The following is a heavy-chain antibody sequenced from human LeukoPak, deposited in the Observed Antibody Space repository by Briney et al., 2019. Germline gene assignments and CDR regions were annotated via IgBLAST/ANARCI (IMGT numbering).Heavy chain of an antibody. CDR2: ISGSGGST. CDR3: AKAGSSSWYGGLDY. D-gene: IGHD6-13*01. V-gene: IGHV3-23*01. CDR1: GFTFSSYA. Sequence: PGGSLRLSCAASGFTFSSYAMSWVRQAPGKGLEWVSAISGSGGSTYYADSVKGRFTISRDNSKNTLYLQMNSLRAEDTAVYYCAKAGSSSWYGGLDYWGQGTLVTVSS. J-gene: IGHJ4*02.